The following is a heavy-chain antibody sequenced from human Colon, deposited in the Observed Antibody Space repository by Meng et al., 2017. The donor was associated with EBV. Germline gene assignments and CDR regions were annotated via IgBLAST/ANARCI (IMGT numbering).Heavy chain of an antibody. Sequence: VRLVQVGGGGKEPRASVKVSCKDSGYTFTNYCITWVRQAPGQGLEWMGWINAYNGDTNYAQTLQGRVTMTTDTSTSTAYMELRSLRSDDTAVYYCARVEVGITSGDYWGQGTLVTVSS. CDR2: INAYNGDT. V-gene: IGHV1-18*01. D-gene: IGHD1-26*01. CDR3: ARVEVGITSGDY. CDR1: GYTFTNYC. J-gene: IGHJ4*02.